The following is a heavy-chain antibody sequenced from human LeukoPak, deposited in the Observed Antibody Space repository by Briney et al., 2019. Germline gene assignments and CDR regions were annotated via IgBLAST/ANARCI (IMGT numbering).Heavy chain of an antibody. CDR1: GGSFSGYY. Sequence: PSETLSLTCAVYGGSFSGYYWSWIRQPPGKGLEWIGKVNHSGSTNYNPSLKSRVTISVDTSKNQFSLKLSSVTASDTAVYYCARRTTDKGSYYGFDFWGQGTLVTVSS. D-gene: IGHD3-10*01. V-gene: IGHV4-34*01. CDR3: ARRTTDKGSYYGFDF. J-gene: IGHJ4*02. CDR2: VNHSGST.